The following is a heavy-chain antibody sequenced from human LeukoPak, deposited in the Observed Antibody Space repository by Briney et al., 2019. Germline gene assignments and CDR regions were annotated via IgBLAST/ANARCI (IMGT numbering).Heavy chain of an antibody. V-gene: IGHV4-59*01. CDR1: GGSISGYY. D-gene: IGHD3-22*01. J-gene: IGHJ2*01. Sequence: SETLSLTCTVSGGSISGYYWSWIRQPPGKGLEWIGYIYYSGSTNYNPSLKSRVTISVDTSKNQFSLKLSSVTAADTAVYYCARRSTYYYDSSGYPGYFDLWGRGTLVTVSS. CDR2: IYYSGST. CDR3: ARRSTYYYDSSGYPGYFDL.